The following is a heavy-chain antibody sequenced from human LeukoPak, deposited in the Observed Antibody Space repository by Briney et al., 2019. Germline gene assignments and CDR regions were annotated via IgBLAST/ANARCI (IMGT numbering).Heavy chain of an antibody. J-gene: IGHJ4*02. CDR2: IYPGDSDT. D-gene: IGHD5-18*01. CDR3: ARRSSSWGPWIQLWFDY. Sequence: GESLKISCKGSGYSFTSYWIGWVRQMPGKGLEWMGIIYPGDSDTRYSPSFQGQVTISADKSISTAYLQWSSLKASDTAMYYCARRSSSWGPWIQLWFDYWGQGTLVTVSS. V-gene: IGHV5-51*01. CDR1: GYSFTSYW.